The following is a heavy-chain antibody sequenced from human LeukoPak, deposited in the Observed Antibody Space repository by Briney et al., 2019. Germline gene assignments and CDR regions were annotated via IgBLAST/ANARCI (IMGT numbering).Heavy chain of an antibody. J-gene: IGHJ4*02. V-gene: IGHV3-23*01. CDR3: AKAEGTAAAYGWFDY. D-gene: IGHD6-13*01. Sequence: PGGSLRLSCGASGLTFSSYGMSWVRQAPGKGLEWVSAISRSGGSTYYADSVKGRFTISRDNSKNTLYLQMNSLRAEDTAVYYCAKAEGTAAAYGWFDYWGQGTLVTVSS. CDR1: GLTFSSYG. CDR2: ISRSGGST.